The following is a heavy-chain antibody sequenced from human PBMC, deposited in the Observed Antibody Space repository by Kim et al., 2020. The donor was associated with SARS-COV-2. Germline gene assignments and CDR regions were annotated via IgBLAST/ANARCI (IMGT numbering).Heavy chain of an antibody. J-gene: IGHJ4*02. V-gene: IGHV3-53*01. CDR2: IYSGGST. CDR1: GFTVSSNY. Sequence: GGSLRLSCAASGFTVSSNYMSWVRQAPGKGLEWVSVIYSGGSTYYADSVKGRFTISRDNSKNTLYLQMNSLRAEDTAVYYCAREYVDDYGDYYFDYWGQGTLVTVSS. CDR3: AREYVDDYGDYYFDY. D-gene: IGHD4-17*01.